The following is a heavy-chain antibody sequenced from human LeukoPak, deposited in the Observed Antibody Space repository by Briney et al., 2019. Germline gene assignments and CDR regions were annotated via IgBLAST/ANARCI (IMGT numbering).Heavy chain of an antibody. CDR3: ARDLELELNAFDI. V-gene: IGHV1-69*13. CDR2: IIPIFGTA. J-gene: IGHJ3*02. CDR1: GYTFTSYG. D-gene: IGHD1-7*01. Sequence: GASVKVSCKASGYTFTSYGISWVRQAPGQGLEWMGGIIPIFGTANYAQKFQGRVTITADESTSTAYMELSSLRSEDTAVYYCARDLELELNAFDIWGQGTMVTVSS.